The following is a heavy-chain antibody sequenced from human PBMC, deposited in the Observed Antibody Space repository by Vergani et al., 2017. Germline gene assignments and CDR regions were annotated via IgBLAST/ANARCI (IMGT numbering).Heavy chain of an antibody. Sequence: EVQLLESGGGLVQPGGSLRLSCAASGFTFSSYAMSWVRQAPGKGLEWVSTSSGSCGSTYYADSVKRRFTISRDNSKNTLDLQMNSLRAEYTAVYVCEKEGIAVAYLDYWGQGTLVTVSS. J-gene: IGHJ4*02. V-gene: IGHV3-23*01. CDR2: SSGSCGST. D-gene: IGHD6-19*01. CDR1: GFTFSSYA. CDR3: EKEGIAVAYLDY.